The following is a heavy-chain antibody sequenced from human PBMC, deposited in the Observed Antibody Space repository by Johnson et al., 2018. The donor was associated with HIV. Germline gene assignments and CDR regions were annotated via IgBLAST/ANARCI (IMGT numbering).Heavy chain of an antibody. CDR2: IYSGGST. CDR3: AKGEWGAGTDAFDI. D-gene: IGHD3-16*01. CDR1: GFTVSSNY. Sequence: VLLVESGGGLIQPGGSLRLSCAASGFTVSSNYMSWVRQAPGKGLEWVSVIYSGGSTYYADSVKGRFTISRDNAKNSLYLQMTRLRVEDTALYYCAKGEWGAGTDAFDIWGQGTMVTVSS. V-gene: IGHV3-53*01. J-gene: IGHJ3*02.